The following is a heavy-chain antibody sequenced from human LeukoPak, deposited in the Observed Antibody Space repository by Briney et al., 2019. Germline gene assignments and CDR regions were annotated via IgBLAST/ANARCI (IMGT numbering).Heavy chain of an antibody. CDR3: ARQGRGNWFDP. CDR1: GGSISSYY. Sequence: SETLSLTCTVSGGSISSYYWSWIRQPPGKGLEWIGYIYTSGSTNYNPSLKGRVTISVDTSKNQFSLKLSSVTAADTAVYYCARQGRGNWFDPWGQGTLVTVSS. V-gene: IGHV4-4*09. J-gene: IGHJ5*02. CDR2: IYTSGST.